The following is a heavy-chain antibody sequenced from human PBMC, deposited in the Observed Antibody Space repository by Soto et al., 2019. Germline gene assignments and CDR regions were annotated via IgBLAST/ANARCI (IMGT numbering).Heavy chain of an antibody. CDR2: ISPYDGNT. D-gene: IGHD3-22*01. Sequence: QVQLVQSGGEVKKPGASVKVSCKASGYTFSSYGINWVRRAPGQGLEWLGWISPYDGNTKYAQILQGRVSMTTDTSTKTAYMEVRSLRSDDTAVYYCARGGYYDSSGSRNYHYYGMNVWGQGTTVTVSS. CDR1: GYTFSSYG. V-gene: IGHV1-18*01. CDR3: ARGGYYDSSGSRNYHYYGMNV. J-gene: IGHJ6*02.